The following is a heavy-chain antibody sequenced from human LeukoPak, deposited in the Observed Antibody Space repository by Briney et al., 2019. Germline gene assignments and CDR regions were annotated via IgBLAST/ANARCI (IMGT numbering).Heavy chain of an antibody. V-gene: IGHV4-59*01. CDR3: ARGGYVVMTAVPYYFEH. Sequence: SETLSLTCAVSGGSISGYYWSWIRQPPGKGLEWIGYIYYTGSTSYNPSLTSRVSMSLDTSKNQFSLRLSSVTAADTAVYYRARGGYVVMTAVPYYFEHWGQGTLVTVSS. CDR1: GGSISGYY. J-gene: IGHJ4*02. CDR2: IYYTGST. D-gene: IGHD2-21*02.